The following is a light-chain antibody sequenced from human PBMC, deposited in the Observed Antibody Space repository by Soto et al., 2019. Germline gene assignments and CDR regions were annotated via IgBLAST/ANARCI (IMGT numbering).Light chain of an antibody. J-gene: IGKJ1*01. CDR3: RQSYSTTWT. CDR1: QGISTY. CDR2: AAS. V-gene: IGKV1-39*01. Sequence: DIQMTQSPSSLSASVGDRVTITCRASQGISTYLNWYQQKPGKAPKLLIYAASSLQSGVPSRFSGSGSETDFTLTISSLQPEDFATYSCRQSYSTTWTFGQGTKVDIK.